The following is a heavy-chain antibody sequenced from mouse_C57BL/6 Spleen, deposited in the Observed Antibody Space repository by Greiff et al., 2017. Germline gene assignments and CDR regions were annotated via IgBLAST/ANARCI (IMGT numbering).Heavy chain of an antibody. V-gene: IGHV5-4*01. D-gene: IGHD2-1*01. J-gene: IGHJ4*01. Sequence: EVKVVESGGGLVKPGGSLKLSCAASGFTFSSYAMSWVRQTPEKRLEWVATISDGGSYTYYPDNVKGRFTISRDNAKNNLYLQMSHLKSEDTAMYYCAREGGNYKKGYAMDYWGQGTSVTVSS. CDR2: ISDGGSYT. CDR1: GFTFSSYA. CDR3: AREGGNYKKGYAMDY.